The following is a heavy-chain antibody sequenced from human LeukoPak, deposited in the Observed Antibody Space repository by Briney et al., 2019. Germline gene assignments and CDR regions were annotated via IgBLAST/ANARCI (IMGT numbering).Heavy chain of an antibody. V-gene: IGHV3-30*18. J-gene: IGHJ4*02. Sequence: SGGSLRLSCAASGFTFSNYGMHWVRQAPGKGLEWVALISYDGSNKYYADSVKGRFTISRDNSKNTLYLQMNSLRAEDTAVYYCAKAGEWFGQLSHYFDYWGQGTLVTVSS. CDR2: ISYDGSNK. CDR3: AKAGEWFGQLSHYFDY. CDR1: GFTFSNYG. D-gene: IGHD3-10*01.